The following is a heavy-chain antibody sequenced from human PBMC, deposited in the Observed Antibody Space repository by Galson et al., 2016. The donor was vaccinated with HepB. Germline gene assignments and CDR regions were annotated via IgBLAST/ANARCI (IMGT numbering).Heavy chain of an antibody. CDR3: AKDRYDSSGIDY. CDR1: GFTFSGYA. CDR2: ISGSDGRT. V-gene: IGHV3-23*01. D-gene: IGHD3-22*01. J-gene: IGHJ4*02. Sequence: SLRLSCAASGFTFSGYAMTWVRQAPGKGLEWVSTISGSDGRTYYADSVKGRFTISRDNSKNTLYLQMNSLRAEDTAVYYCAKDRYDSSGIDYWGQGTLVTVSS.